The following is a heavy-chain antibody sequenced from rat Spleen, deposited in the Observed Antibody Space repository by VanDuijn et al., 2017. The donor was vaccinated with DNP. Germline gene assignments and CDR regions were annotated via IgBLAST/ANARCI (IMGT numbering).Heavy chain of an antibody. V-gene: IGHV4-2*01. CDR1: GFNFNDYW. J-gene: IGHJ4*01. Sequence: EVKLVESGGGLVQPGRSLKLSCAASGFNFNDYWMGWVRQAPGKGLEWIEQINKDSSTIDYAPSLKDKFTISRDNAQNTLYLQMSKLGSDDTAIYYCARVGFHGGAMDAWGQGTSVTVSS. CDR3: ARVGFHGGAMDA. D-gene: IGHD1-6*01. CDR2: INKDSSTI.